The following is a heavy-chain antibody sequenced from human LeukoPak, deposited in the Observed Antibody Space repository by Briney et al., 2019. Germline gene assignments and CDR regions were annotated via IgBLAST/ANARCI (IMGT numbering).Heavy chain of an antibody. D-gene: IGHD3-22*01. Sequence: GSLRLSCAASGFTFSSYGLHWVRQAPGKGLEWVAVISNDESNKYYADSVKGRFTISRDNSKNTLYLQMDSLRAEDTAVYYCASIMRDYYDSSGTLFDYWGQGTLVTVSS. CDR2: ISNDESNK. CDR3: ASIMRDYYDSSGTLFDY. CDR1: GFTFSSYG. V-gene: IGHV3-30*14. J-gene: IGHJ4*02.